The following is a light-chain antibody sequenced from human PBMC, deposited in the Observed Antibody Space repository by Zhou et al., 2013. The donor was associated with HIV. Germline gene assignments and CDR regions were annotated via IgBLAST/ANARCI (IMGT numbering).Light chain of an antibody. CDR2: DVS. CDR3: QSYDSSLRVV. CDR1: SGNIGTYNF. V-gene: IGLV2-14*03. J-gene: IGLJ2*01. Sequence: QSALTQPASVSGSPGQSITISCTGTSGNIGTYNFVSWYQQHPGEAPKLLMYDVSSRPSGVSNRFSGSKSANTASLTISGLQAEDEADYYCQSYDSSLRVVFGGGTKLTVL.